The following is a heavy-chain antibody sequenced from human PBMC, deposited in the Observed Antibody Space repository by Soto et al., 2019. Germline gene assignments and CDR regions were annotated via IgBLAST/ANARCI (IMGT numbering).Heavy chain of an antibody. Sequence: QLQMQEPGPGLVKPSETLSLTCTVSDGSISTSSYYWGWIRQSPGTGLEWIGTIFYTGRTYYNPSLESRVTLSVDTSKYQFSLHLTSVTAAETAVYYCTRHHPHHYDSSGYFDYWGQGTLVTVSS. CDR3: TRHHPHHYDSSGYFDY. J-gene: IGHJ4*02. D-gene: IGHD3-22*01. CDR2: IFYTGRT. V-gene: IGHV4-39*01. CDR1: DGSISTSSYY.